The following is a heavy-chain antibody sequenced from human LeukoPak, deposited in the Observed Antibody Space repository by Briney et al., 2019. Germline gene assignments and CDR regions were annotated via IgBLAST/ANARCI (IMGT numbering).Heavy chain of an antibody. CDR1: GYTFTGFY. CDR2: INPIFGTA. V-gene: IGHV1-69*05. D-gene: IGHD3-22*01. CDR3: ARGKRKTYYYDSSGFDAFDI. J-gene: IGHJ3*02. Sequence: ASVKVSCKASGYTFTGFYMHWVRQAPGQGLEWMGWINPIFGTANYAQKFQGRVTITTDESTSTAYMELSSLRSEDTAVYYCARGKRKTYYYDSSGFDAFDIWGQGTMVTVSS.